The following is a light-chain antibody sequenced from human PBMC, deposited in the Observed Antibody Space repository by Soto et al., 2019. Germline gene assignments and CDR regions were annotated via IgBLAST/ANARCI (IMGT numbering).Light chain of an antibody. V-gene: IGKV3-11*01. CDR1: QSVSSY. Sequence: DIVMTQSPDSLAVSLGERATLSCRASQSVSSYLAWYQQKPGQAPRLLIYDASNRDTGIPARFSGSGSGTDFTPTISSLEPEDFAVYYCQQRSNWPSTFGQGTRLEIK. CDR3: QQRSNWPST. J-gene: IGKJ5*01. CDR2: DAS.